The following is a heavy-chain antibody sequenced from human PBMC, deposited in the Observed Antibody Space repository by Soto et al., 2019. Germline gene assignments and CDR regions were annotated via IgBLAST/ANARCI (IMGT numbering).Heavy chain of an antibody. D-gene: IGHD1-1*01. CDR1: GFSFSSYA. CDR3: ATTDY. Sequence: GGSLCLSCAASGFSFSSYAMSWVRQAPGTGLEWVSAISGSGGSTYYSDSAKGRFTISRDNSKNTLYLQMNSLRTEDTAVYNCATTDYWGQGTLVTVSS. V-gene: IGHV3-23*01. J-gene: IGHJ4*02. CDR2: ISGSGGST.